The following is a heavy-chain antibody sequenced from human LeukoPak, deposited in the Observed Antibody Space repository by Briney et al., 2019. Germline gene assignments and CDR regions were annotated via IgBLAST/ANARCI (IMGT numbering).Heavy chain of an antibody. V-gene: IGHV3-21*01. CDR1: GFTFSSYS. CDR2: ISSSSSYI. CDR3: ARHAYYSNYGVDY. J-gene: IGHJ4*02. D-gene: IGHD4-11*01. Sequence: TGGSLRLSCAASGFTFSSYSMNWVRQAPGKGLEWVSSISSSSSYIYYADSVKGRFTISRDNAKNSLYLQMNSLRAEDTAVYYCARHAYYSNYGVDYWGQGTLVTVSS.